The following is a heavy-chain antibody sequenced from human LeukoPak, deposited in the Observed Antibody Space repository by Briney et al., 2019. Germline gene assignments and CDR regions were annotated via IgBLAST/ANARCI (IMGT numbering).Heavy chain of an antibody. CDR3: ARAYDFWSGYYLDY. CDR1: GYSISNGYY. CDR2: IYHSGST. J-gene: IGHJ4*02. D-gene: IGHD3-3*01. V-gene: IGHV4-38-2*01. Sequence: SETLSLTCAVSGYSISNGYYWGWIRQPPGKGLEWIGSIYHSGSTYYNPSLKSRVTISVDTSKNRFSLKLSSVTAADTAVYYCARAYDFWSGYYLDYWGQGTLVTVSS.